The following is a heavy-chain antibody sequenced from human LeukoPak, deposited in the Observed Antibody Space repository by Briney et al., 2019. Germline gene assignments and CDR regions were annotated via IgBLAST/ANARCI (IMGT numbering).Heavy chain of an antibody. J-gene: IGHJ5*01. V-gene: IGHV3-23*01. Sequence: GGSLRLSCAASGFTFSSYAMNWVRQAPGKGLEWVSVISATAAYYADSVKGRFTISRDTSRHTLYLQMNSLRADDTAAYYCAKGQGSGSFPFDSWGQGNLVTVSS. CDR1: GFTFSSYA. CDR3: AKGQGSGSFPFDS. CDR2: ISATAA. D-gene: IGHD3-10*01.